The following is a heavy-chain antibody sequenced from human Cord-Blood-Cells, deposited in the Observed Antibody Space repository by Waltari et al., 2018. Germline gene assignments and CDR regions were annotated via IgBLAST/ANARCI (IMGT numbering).Heavy chain of an antibody. CDR1: GYSLISYW. Sequence: EVQLVQTGTEVKQHGECLRISCTAPGYSLISYWMGWARPVPGRGLERMGINYPGDSDTRYSPSFQGQVTISADKSISTAYLQWSSLKASDTAMYYCATASGIAAACVAFDYWGQGTLVTVSS. CDR3: ATASGIAAACVAFDY. J-gene: IGHJ4*02. D-gene: IGHD6-13*01. V-gene: IGHV5-51*01. CDR2: NYPGDSDT.